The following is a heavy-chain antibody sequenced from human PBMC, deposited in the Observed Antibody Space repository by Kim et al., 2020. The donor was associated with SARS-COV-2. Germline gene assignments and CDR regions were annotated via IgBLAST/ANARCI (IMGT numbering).Heavy chain of an antibody. CDR2: MNPNSGNT. V-gene: IGHV1-8*01. Sequence: ASVKVSCKASGYTFTSYDINWVRQATGQGLEWMGWMNPNSGNTGYAQKFQGRVTMTRNTSISTAYMELSSLRSEDTAVYYCARGYCSSTSCQLPPRSPFDYWGQGTLVTVSS. D-gene: IGHD2-2*01. CDR3: ARGYCSSTSCQLPPRSPFDY. J-gene: IGHJ4*02. CDR1: GYTFTSYD.